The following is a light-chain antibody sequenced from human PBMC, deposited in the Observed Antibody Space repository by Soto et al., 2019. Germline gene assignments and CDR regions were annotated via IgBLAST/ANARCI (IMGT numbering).Light chain of an antibody. Sequence: IVLTQSPATLSLSPGERATLSCWASQSVSSYLAWYQQKPGQAPRLLIYDASNRATGIPARFSGSGSGTDFTLTISSLEPEDFAVYYCQQRSNWPRGTFGQGTKVDIK. V-gene: IGKV3-11*01. J-gene: IGKJ1*01. CDR1: QSVSSY. CDR3: QQRSNWPRGT. CDR2: DAS.